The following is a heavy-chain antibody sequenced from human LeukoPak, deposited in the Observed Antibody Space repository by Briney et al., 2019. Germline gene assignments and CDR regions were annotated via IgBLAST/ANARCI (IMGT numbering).Heavy chain of an antibody. D-gene: IGHD1-26*01. J-gene: IGHJ4*02. V-gene: IGHV4-59*01. Sequence: SETLSLTCTVSGGSISSYYWSWIRQPPGKGLEWIGYIYYSGSTNYNPSLKSRVTISVDTSKNQFSLKLSSVTTADTALYFCARKGSGTYSPFDYWGQGTLVTVSS. CDR3: ARKGSGTYSPFDY. CDR2: IYYSGST. CDR1: GGSISSYY.